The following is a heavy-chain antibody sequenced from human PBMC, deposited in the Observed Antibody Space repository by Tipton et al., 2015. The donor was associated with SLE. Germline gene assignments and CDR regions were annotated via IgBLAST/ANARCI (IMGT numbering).Heavy chain of an antibody. Sequence: TLSLTCTVSGGSISSYYWSWIRQPPGKGLEWIGYIYYSGSTNYNPSLKSRVTISVDTSKNQFSLSLSSVNAADTAVYYCARVRATRENSDFWSGYFFDYWGQGTLVSVSS. V-gene: IGHV4-59*01. CDR3: ARVRATRENSDFWSGYFFDY. J-gene: IGHJ4*02. CDR2: IYYSGST. CDR1: GGSISSYY. D-gene: IGHD3-3*01.